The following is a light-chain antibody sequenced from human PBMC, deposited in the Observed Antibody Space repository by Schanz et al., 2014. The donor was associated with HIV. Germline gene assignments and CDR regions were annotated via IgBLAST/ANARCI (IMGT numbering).Light chain of an antibody. CDR3: LLSYTDAHV. V-gene: IGLV7-46*01. CDR2: DTD. J-gene: IGLJ1*01. Sequence: QAVVTQEPSLTVSPGGTVTLTCDSSNGAVTSGHFPYWFQQMPGQAPRTLIYDTDKKHSWTPARFSGSLLGGKAALTLSGAQPEDEADYYCLLSYTDAHVFGTGTKLTVL. CDR1: NGAVTSGHF.